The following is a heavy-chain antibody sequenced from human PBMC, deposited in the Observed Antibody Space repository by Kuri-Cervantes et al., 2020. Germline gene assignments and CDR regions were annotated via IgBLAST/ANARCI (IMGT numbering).Heavy chain of an antibody. J-gene: IGHJ4*02. V-gene: IGHV3-23*01. CDR2: ISGSGGST. CDR1: GFTVSSNY. CDR3: AKGNSIFDY. Sequence: GESLKISCAASGFTVSSNYMSWVRQAPGKGLEWVSAISGSGGSTYYADSVKGRFTISRDNSKNTLHLQMNSLRAEDTAVYYCAKGNSIFDYWGQGTLVTVSS.